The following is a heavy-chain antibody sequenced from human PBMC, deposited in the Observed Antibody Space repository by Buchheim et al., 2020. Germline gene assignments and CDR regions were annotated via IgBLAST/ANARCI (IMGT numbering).Heavy chain of an antibody. Sequence: QVQLQESGPGLVKPSETLSLTCTVSGGSISSYYWSWIRQPPGKGLEWIGYTYYSGSTNYNPSLKSRVTISVDTSKNQFSLKLSSVTAADTAVYYCARGLYYDFWSGYYTPYNWFDPWGQGTL. D-gene: IGHD3-3*01. V-gene: IGHV4-59*01. CDR1: GGSISSYY. J-gene: IGHJ5*02. CDR2: TYYSGST. CDR3: ARGLYYDFWSGYYTPYNWFDP.